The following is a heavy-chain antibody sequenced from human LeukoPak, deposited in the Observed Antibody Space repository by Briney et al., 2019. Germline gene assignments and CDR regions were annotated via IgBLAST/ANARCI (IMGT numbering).Heavy chain of an antibody. J-gene: IGHJ4*02. Sequence: GGSLRLSCTVSGFTVSINSMSWIRQAPGKGLEWVSYISSSGSTIYYADSVKGRFTISRDNAKNSLYLQMNSLRAEDTAVYYCALLLWFGGSFDYWGQGTLVTVSS. D-gene: IGHD3-10*01. CDR1: GFTVSINS. CDR3: ALLLWFGGSFDY. CDR2: ISSSGSTI. V-gene: IGHV3-11*01.